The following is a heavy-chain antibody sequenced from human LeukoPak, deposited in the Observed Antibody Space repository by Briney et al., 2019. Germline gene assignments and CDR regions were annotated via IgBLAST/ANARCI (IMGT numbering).Heavy chain of an antibody. CDR2: ISNDGTKK. D-gene: IGHD3-10*01. Sequence: GRSLRLSCAASGFTFSSHGMHWVRQAPGKGLEWVAVISNDGTKKLHGDSVKGRFTISRDDSENTLYLQMNSLRDEDTAVYYCAKDRAFQAAGVTDSWGQGTLVTVSS. CDR3: AKDRAFQAAGVTDS. CDR1: GFTFSSHG. V-gene: IGHV3-30*18. J-gene: IGHJ4*02.